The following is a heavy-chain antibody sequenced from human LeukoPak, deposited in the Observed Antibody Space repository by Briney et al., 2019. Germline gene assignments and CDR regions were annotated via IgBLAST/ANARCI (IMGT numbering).Heavy chain of an antibody. D-gene: IGHD2-15*01. CDR2: IRSNGRDT. J-gene: IGHJ5*02. V-gene: IGHV3-23*01. CDR3: AKGGYTTCFDP. CDR1: GFTFSEYS. Sequence: PGGSLRLSCAASGFTFSEYSMIWVRQAPGKGLEWVSNIRSNGRDTYYTASVKGRFTIYRDNSKNKLYLEMNSLRAEDTAVYYCAKGGYTTCFDPWGQGTLVTVSS.